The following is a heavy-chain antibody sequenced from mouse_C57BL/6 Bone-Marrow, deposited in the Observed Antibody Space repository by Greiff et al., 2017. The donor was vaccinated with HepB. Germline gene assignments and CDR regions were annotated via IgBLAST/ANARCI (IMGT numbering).Heavy chain of an antibody. CDR1: GYTFTDYN. CDR2: INPNNGGT. D-gene: IGHD1-1*01. J-gene: IGHJ2*01. CDR3: ARRGTVVGRGFDY. V-gene: IGHV1-18*01. Sequence: VQLKQSGPELVKPGASVKIPCKASGYTFTDYNMDWVKQSHGKSLEWIGDINPNNGGTIYNQKFKGKATLTVDKSSSTAYMELRSLTSEDTAVYYCARRGTVVGRGFDYWGQGTTLTVSS.